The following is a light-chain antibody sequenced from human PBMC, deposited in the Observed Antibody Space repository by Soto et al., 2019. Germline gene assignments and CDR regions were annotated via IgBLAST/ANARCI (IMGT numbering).Light chain of an antibody. CDR2: EVS. CDR1: SSAVGGYNF. V-gene: IGLV2-8*01. CDR3: SSYAGSDNYV. J-gene: IGLJ1*01. Sequence: QSARPHPPSAPGSPGQSVTIPCTGTSSAVGGYNFVSWYQQYPGKAPKLMIYEVSKRPSGVPDRFSGSKSGNTASLTVSGLQAEDEADYYCSSYAGSDNYVFGTGTKVTVL.